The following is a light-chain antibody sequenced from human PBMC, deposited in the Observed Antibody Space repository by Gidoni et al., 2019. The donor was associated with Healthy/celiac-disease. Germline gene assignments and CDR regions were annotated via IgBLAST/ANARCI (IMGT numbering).Light chain of an antibody. J-gene: IGKJ4*01. Sequence: EIVLTQSPATLSLSPGERATLSCRASQSVSSDLAWYQQKPGQAPRLLMYDASNRATGIPARFSGSGSGTDFTLAISSLEPEDFAVYYCQPRSTAPLTFGGGTKVEIK. V-gene: IGKV3-11*01. CDR2: DAS. CDR1: QSVSSD. CDR3: QPRSTAPLT.